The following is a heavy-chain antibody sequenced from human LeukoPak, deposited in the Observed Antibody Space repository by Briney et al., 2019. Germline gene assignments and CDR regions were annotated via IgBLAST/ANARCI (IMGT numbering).Heavy chain of an antibody. CDR3: TKDPPLTGGVYSAH. Sequence: GGSLRLSCAASGLIFSDFWMSWVRQTPGKGLEWVGLIKSKVDGGTTDYAAPVKGRFTISRDDSKNTLYLQMSSLKIEDTAIYYCTKDPPLTGGVYSAHWGPGTLVTVSS. J-gene: IGHJ4*02. CDR1: GLIFSDFW. CDR2: IKSKVDGGTT. D-gene: IGHD7-27*01. V-gene: IGHV3-15*01.